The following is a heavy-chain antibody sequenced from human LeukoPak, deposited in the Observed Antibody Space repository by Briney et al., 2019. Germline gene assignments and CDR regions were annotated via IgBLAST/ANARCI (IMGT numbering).Heavy chain of an antibody. J-gene: IGHJ4*02. CDR2: INHSGST. D-gene: IGHD5-12*01. Sequence: SETLSLTCAVYGGSFSGYYWSWIRQPPGKGLEWIGEINHSGSTNYNPSLKSRVTISVDTSKNQFSLKLSSVTAADTAVYYCARGPAIVALDYWGQGTLVTVSS. CDR3: ARGPAIVALDY. CDR1: GGSFSGYY. V-gene: IGHV4-34*01.